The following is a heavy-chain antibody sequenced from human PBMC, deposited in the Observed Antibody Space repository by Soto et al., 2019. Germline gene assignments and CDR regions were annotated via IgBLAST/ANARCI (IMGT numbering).Heavy chain of an antibody. CDR2: ISGSGGST. CDR1: GFTFSSYA. Sequence: GGSLRLSCTASGFTFSSYAMSWVRQAPGKGLEWVSVISGSGGSTYYADSVKGRFTTSRDSSKNTLYLQMNSLRAEDTAVYYCAKNVIDRYASSDYWGQGTLVTVPS. D-gene: IGHD3-16*01. CDR3: AKNVIDRYASSDY. V-gene: IGHV3-23*01. J-gene: IGHJ4*02.